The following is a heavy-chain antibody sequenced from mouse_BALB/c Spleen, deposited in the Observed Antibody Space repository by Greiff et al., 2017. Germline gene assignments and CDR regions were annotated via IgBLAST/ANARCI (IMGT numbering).Heavy chain of an antibody. CDR1: GYSITSDYA. Sequence: DVKLQESGPGLVKPSQSLSLTCTVTGYSITSDYAWNWIRQFPGNKLEWMGYISYSGSTSYNPSLKSRISITRDTSKNQFFLQLNSVTTEDTATYYCARLPGAMDYWGQGTSVTVSS. CDR3: ARLPGAMDY. CDR2: ISYSGST. D-gene: IGHD5-5*01. J-gene: IGHJ4*01. V-gene: IGHV3-2*02.